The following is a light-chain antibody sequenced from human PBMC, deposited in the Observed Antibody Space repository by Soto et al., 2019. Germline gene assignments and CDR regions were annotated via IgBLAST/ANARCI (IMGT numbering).Light chain of an antibody. CDR3: SSYTSTSTYV. CDR1: SSDVGGYNY. V-gene: IGLV2-14*01. CDR2: EVT. J-gene: IGLJ1*01. Sequence: ALTQPASVSGSPGQSITISCTGTSSDVGGYNYVSWYQQHPGKAPKLMIYEVTSRPSGVSNRFSASKSGNTASLSISGLQAEDEADYYCSSYTSTSTYVFGAGTKVTVL.